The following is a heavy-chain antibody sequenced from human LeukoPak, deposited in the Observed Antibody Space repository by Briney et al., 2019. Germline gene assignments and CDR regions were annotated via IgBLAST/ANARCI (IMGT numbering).Heavy chain of an antibody. CDR3: ARAYIRSPHFDS. CDR2: IYTSGST. D-gene: IGHD2-21*01. CDR1: GGSIRRDY. Sequence: SEALTLNCTVSGGSIRRDYWNWIRQPAGKGPEWIGRIYTSGSTNYNPSLKSRVTMSIDRSENQFSLKLSSVTAADTAVYYCARAYIRSPHFDSWGQGTPVTVSS. V-gene: IGHV4-4*07. J-gene: IGHJ4*02.